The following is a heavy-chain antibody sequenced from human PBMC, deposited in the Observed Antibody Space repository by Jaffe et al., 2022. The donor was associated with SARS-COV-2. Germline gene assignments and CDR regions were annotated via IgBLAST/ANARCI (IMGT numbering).Heavy chain of an antibody. CDR3: ARDEVVVVGPTRSVFYYYMDV. Sequence: QVQLVESGGGVVQPGRSLRLSCAASGFAINPHAMHWVRQAPGKGLEWVAVISSDGNNKFYADSVKGRFAISRDNSRNTLYLQMNSLRVEDTAVYYCARDEVVVVGPTRSVFYYYMDVWGKGTTVTVSS. CDR2: ISSDGNNK. D-gene: IGHD2-15*01. J-gene: IGHJ6*03. V-gene: IGHV3-30*09. CDR1: GFAINPHA.